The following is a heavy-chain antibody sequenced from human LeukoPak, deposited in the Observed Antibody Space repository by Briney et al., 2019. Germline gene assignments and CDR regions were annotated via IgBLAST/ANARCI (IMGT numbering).Heavy chain of an antibody. CDR2: IYSGGGTTK. Sequence: GTPLRLSCVASGLTFRNYGFHWVRQAPGKGLEWVAIIYSGGGTTKYYAESVKDRFTITRDDSRDTLYLQMNSPRAEDTAVYYCVVILVPGGVWHFDLWGRGTLVTVSS. CDR3: VVILVPGGVWHFDL. D-gene: IGHD2-2*01. V-gene: IGHV3-33*03. J-gene: IGHJ2*01. CDR1: GLTFRNYG.